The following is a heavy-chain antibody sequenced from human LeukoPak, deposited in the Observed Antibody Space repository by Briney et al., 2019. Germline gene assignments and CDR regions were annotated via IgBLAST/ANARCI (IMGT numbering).Heavy chain of an antibody. CDR3: ARAGRIAAAV. CDR1: GGSISSYY. CDR2: IYYSGST. Sequence: SETLSLTCTVSGGSISSYYWSWIRQPPGKGLEWIGYIYYSGSTNYNPSLKSRVTISVDTSKNQFSLKLSSVTAADTAVYYCARAGRIAAAVWGQGTMVTVSS. J-gene: IGHJ3*01. D-gene: IGHD6-13*01. V-gene: IGHV4-59*12.